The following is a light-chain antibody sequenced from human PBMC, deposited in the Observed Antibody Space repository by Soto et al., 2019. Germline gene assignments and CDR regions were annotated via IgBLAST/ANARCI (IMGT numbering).Light chain of an antibody. V-gene: IGKV1-5*03. CDR1: ESISNW. J-gene: IGKJ1*01. Sequence: DIQMTQSPSTLSASVGDRVIITCRASESISNWLAWYQQKPGKAPNLLIYKASSLKSGVPLRFSGSGSGTEFTLTISSLQPDDFATYYCQQYNSYSWTFGQGTKVDIK. CDR3: QQYNSYSWT. CDR2: KAS.